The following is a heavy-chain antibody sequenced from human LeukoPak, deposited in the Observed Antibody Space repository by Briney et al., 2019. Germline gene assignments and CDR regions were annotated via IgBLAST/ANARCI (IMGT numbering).Heavy chain of an antibody. CDR3: ARGGGVYYYYYMDV. J-gene: IGHJ6*03. Sequence: GGSLRLSCTASGFTFGDYAMSCFRQAPGKGLEWVSYISSSGSTIYYADSVKGRFTISRDNAKNSLYLQMNSLRAEDTAVYYCARGGGVYYYYYMDVWGKGTTVTISS. CDR1: GFTFGDYA. V-gene: IGHV3-48*03. CDR2: ISSSGSTI. D-gene: IGHD4-23*01.